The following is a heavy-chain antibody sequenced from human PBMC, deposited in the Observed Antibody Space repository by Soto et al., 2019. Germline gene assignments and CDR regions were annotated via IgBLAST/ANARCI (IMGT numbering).Heavy chain of an antibody. J-gene: IGHJ4*02. V-gene: IGHV3-30*03. D-gene: IGHD3-10*01. CDR3: ARDSGWPILNFDN. CDR2: SSYDGRET. CDR1: DFDFSSYG. Sequence: GGSLRLSCAASDFDFSSYGIHWVRQAPGKGLEWVAASSYDGRETFYADSAKGRFTVSKEMSKNTAFLQMDALRHEDTAVYFCARDSGWPILNFDNWGQGTPVTVSS.